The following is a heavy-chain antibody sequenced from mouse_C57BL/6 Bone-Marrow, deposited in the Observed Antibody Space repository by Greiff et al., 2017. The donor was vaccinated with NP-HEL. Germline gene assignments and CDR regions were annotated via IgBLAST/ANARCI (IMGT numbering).Heavy chain of an antibody. Sequence: EVKLMESGEGLVKPGGSLKLSCAASGFTFSSYAMSWVRQTPEKRLEWVAYISSGGDYIYYADTVKGRFTISRDNARNTLDLQMSSLKSEDTAMYYCTRERSSFDYWGQGTTLTVSS. CDR3: TRERSSFDY. V-gene: IGHV5-9-1*02. CDR2: ISSGGDYI. J-gene: IGHJ2*01. CDR1: GFTFSSYA. D-gene: IGHD1-1*01.